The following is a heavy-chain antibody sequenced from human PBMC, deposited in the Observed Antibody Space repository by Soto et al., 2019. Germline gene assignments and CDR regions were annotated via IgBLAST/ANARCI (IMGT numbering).Heavy chain of an antibody. CDR1: GYSFTSYW. Sequence: GESLKISCKGSGYSFTSYWIGWVRQMPGKGLESMGIIYPGDSDTRYSPSFQGQVTISADKSISTAYLQWSSLKASVTAMYYCARPRSSSRNYYGMDVWGQGTTVTVSS. D-gene: IGHD6-13*01. V-gene: IGHV5-51*01. J-gene: IGHJ6*02. CDR3: ARPRSSSRNYYGMDV. CDR2: IYPGDSDT.